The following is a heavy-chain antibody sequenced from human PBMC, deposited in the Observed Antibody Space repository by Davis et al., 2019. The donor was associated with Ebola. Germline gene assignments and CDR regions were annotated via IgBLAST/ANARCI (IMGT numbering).Heavy chain of an antibody. V-gene: IGHV1-3*01. CDR3: ARPKIGYCSSTSCYTGFTFDY. CDR2: INGGNGDT. CDR1: GYTFSDYG. D-gene: IGHD2-2*02. Sequence: AASVKVSCKASGYTFSDYGVHWVRQAPGQGLEWMGWINGGNGDTKYSQKFQGRVTITRDTSASTAYMELSSLRSEDTAVYYCARPKIGYCSSTSCYTGFTFDYWGQGTLVTVSS. J-gene: IGHJ4*02.